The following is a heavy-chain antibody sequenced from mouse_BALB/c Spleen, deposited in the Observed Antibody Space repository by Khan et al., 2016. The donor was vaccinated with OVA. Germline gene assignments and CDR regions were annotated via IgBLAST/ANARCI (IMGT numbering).Heavy chain of an antibody. D-gene: IGHD1-1*01. CDR1: GYSITSGYA. Sequence: EVQLQESGPGLVKPSQSLSLTCTVTGYSITSGYAWNWLRQFPGSKLEWMGYISYSGGTSYNPSLKSRISITRDTSKNQFFLQLISVTTEDTATYYCARGNYYGYYFDYWGQGTTLTVSS. V-gene: IGHV3-2*02. CDR2: ISYSGGT. J-gene: IGHJ2*01. CDR3: ARGNYYGYYFDY.